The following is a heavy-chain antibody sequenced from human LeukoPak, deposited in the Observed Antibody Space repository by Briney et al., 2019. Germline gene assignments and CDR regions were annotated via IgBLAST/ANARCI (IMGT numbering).Heavy chain of an antibody. V-gene: IGHV3-9*01. Sequence: HTGRSLRLSCAASGFTFDDYAMHWVRQAPGKGLEWVSGISWNSGSIGYADSVKGRFTISRDNAKSSLYLQMNSLRAEDTALYYCAKDTSGGSYTDAFDIWGQGTMVTVSS. J-gene: IGHJ3*02. D-gene: IGHD1-26*01. CDR1: GFTFDDYA. CDR2: ISWNSGSI. CDR3: AKDTSGGSYTDAFDI.